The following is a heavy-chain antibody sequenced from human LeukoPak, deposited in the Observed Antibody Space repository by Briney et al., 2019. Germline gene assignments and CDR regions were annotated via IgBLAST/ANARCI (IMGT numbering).Heavy chain of an antibody. Sequence: ASVKVSCKASGYTFTGYYMHWVRQAPGQGLEWMGWINPNSGGTNYAQKFQGGVTKTRDTSISTAYMELSRLRSDDTTVYYCARESHRDIVVVVADNWLDPWGQGTLVTVSS. CDR3: ARESHRDIVVVVADNWLDP. CDR1: GYTFTGYY. V-gene: IGHV1-2*02. CDR2: INPNSGGT. J-gene: IGHJ5*02. D-gene: IGHD2-15*01.